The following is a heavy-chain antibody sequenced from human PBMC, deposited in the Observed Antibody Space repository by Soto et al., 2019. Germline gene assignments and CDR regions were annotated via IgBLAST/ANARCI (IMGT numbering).Heavy chain of an antibody. CDR1: GGSISNYY. Sequence: PSETLSLTCTVSGGSISNYYWSWIRQPPGKGLEWIGYIYYTGSTNYNPSLKSRVTISVDTSKNQFSLKLSSVTAADTAVYYCARDDSTGSFDYWGRGTPVTVSS. CDR3: ARDDSTGSFDY. D-gene: IGHD1-1*01. V-gene: IGHV4-59*01. J-gene: IGHJ4*01. CDR2: IYYTGST.